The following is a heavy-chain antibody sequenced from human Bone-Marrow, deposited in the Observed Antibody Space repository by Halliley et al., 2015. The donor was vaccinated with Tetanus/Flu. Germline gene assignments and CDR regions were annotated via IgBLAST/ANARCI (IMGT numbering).Heavy chain of an antibody. Sequence: VQLVQSGAEVQKSGESLKISCKVSGYSFISYWIGWVRQMPGKVLEWMGIIYPGDSDTRYSPSFQGQVTISADRSINTAYLQWSSLKASDTAMYYCARLVGMEASGDFHFDYWGQGTLVTVSS. V-gene: IGHV5-51*01. CDR3: ARLVGMEASGDFHFDY. CDR1: GYSFISYW. CDR2: IYPGDSDT. D-gene: IGHD4-17*01. J-gene: IGHJ4*02.